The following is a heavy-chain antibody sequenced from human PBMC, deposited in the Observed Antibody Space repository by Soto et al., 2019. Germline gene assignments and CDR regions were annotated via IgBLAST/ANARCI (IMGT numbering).Heavy chain of an antibody. Sequence: QVQLQESGPGLVKPSETLSLTCTVSGGSVRSDYYYWSWIRQPPGKGLEWIGYINYSGSTNYNPSLKSRVTISLDTSKNQFSLRLRSVTAADSAVYYCARESYDSSGYYSRWFDPWGQGTLVTVSS. J-gene: IGHJ5*02. CDR1: GGSVRSDYYY. D-gene: IGHD3-22*01. V-gene: IGHV4-61*01. CDR3: ARESYDSSGYYSRWFDP. CDR2: INYSGST.